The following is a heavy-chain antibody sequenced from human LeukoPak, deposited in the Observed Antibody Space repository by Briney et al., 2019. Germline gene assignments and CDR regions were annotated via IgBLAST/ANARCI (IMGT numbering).Heavy chain of an antibody. CDR1: GRSISSSSYY. D-gene: IGHD6-19*01. Sequence: KPSETLSLTCTVSGRSISSSSYYWGWIRQPPGKGLEWIGSIYYSGSTYYNPSLRSRVTISADTSKNQFSLKLSGVTAADTAVYYCARHPPGAVAGTPFDYWGQGTLVPVSS. CDR2: IYYSGST. V-gene: IGHV4-39*01. J-gene: IGHJ4*02. CDR3: ARHPPGAVAGTPFDY.